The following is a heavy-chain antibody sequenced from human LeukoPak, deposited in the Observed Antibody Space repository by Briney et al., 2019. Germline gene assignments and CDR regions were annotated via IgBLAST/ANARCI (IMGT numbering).Heavy chain of an antibody. Sequence: PSETPSLTCAVYGGSFSGYYWSWIRQPPGKGLEWIGEINHSGSTNYNTSLKSRVSISVDTSKNQFSLKLSSVTAADTAVYYCARLRCDSCYPNWFDPWGQGTLVTVSS. J-gene: IGHJ5*02. CDR3: ARLRCDSCYPNWFDP. CDR1: GGSFSGYY. V-gene: IGHV4-34*01. CDR2: INHSGST. D-gene: IGHD2-15*01.